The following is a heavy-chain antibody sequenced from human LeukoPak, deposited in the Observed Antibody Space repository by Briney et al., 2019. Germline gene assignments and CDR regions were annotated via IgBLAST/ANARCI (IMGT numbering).Heavy chain of an antibody. J-gene: IGHJ4*02. D-gene: IGHD6-13*01. CDR1: GGSFSGYY. Sequence: PSETLSLTCAVYGGSFSGYYWSWIRQPPGQGLEWIGEINHSGSTNYNPSLKSRVTISVDTSKNQFSLKLSSVTAADTAVYYCARGRVDSSSWYVHFDYWGQGTLVTVSS. CDR3: ARGRVDSSSWYVHFDY. V-gene: IGHV4-34*01. CDR2: INHSGST.